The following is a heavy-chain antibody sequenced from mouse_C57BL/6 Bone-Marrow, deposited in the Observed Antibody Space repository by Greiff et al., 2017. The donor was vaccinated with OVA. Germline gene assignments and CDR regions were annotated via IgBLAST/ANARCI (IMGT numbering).Heavy chain of an antibody. CDR3: ASDVYPRGWFAY. J-gene: IGHJ3*01. CDR2: IHPNSGST. V-gene: IGHV1-64*01. Sequence: VQLQQPGAELVKPGASVKLSCKASGYTFTSYWMHWVKQRPGQGLEWIGMIHPNSGSTNYNEKFKSKATLTVDKSSSTAYMQLSSLTSEDSAVYYCASDVYPRGWFAYWGQGTLVTVSA. CDR1: GYTFTSYW.